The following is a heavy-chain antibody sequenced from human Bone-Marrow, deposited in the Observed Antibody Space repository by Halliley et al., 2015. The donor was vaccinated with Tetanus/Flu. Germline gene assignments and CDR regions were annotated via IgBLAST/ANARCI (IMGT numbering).Heavy chain of an antibody. J-gene: IGHJ6*02. V-gene: IGHV4-39*07. CDR3: ATSVVPHYYYGLDF. D-gene: IGHD3-10*01. CDR1: GDSISGSNYY. CDR2: IYFSGST. Sequence: TLSLTCSVSGDSISGSNYYGAWIRQSPGKGLEWIGSIYFSGSTSYNPSLKSRGTISLDTSKQQFSLMVMSVAAADTGVYYCATSVVPHYYYGLDFWGQGTTVPVSS.